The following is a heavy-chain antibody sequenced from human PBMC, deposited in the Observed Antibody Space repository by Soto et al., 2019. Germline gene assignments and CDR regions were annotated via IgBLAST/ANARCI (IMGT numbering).Heavy chain of an antibody. CDR1: GFTFSNCG. CDR3: ARCSRNSCYSYGVDV. V-gene: IGHV3-48*02. D-gene: IGHD2-15*01. CDR2: ISDSGATK. J-gene: IGHJ6*02. Sequence: LRLSCAASGFTFSNCGMNWVRQTPGKGLEWVSYISDSGATKHYADSVKGRFTISRDNGKDSLYLQMNSLRDEDTAVYFCARCSRNSCYSYGVDVWGQGATVTVYS.